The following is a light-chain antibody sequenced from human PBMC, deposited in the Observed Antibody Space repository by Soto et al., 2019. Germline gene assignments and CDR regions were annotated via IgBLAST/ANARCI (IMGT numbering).Light chain of an antibody. CDR1: QSFSSSN. CDR2: SAS. V-gene: IGKV3-20*01. CDR3: QRYGGSPPVT. Sequence: DIVLTQAPGTLSLSPEERATLSCRASQSFSSSNLAWYQHKPGQPPKLIVYSASRRATGIPDRFSGSGSGTDFTLTISRLEPEDFALYYCQRYGGSPPVTFGGGTKVDIK. J-gene: IGKJ4*01.